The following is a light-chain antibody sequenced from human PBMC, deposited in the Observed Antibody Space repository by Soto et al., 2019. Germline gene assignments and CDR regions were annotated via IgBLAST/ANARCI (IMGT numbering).Light chain of an antibody. CDR3: SSYRASSTTHYV. CDR2: DVS. J-gene: IGLJ1*01. CDR1: SSDVGGYNY. V-gene: IGLV2-14*03. Sequence: QSALTQPASLSGSPGQSITISCTGTSSDVGGYNYVSWYQQHPGKAPKLMIYDVSNRPSGVSNRFSGSKSGNTASLTISGHQPEDEGDYYCSSYRASSTTHYVFGPGTKVTVL.